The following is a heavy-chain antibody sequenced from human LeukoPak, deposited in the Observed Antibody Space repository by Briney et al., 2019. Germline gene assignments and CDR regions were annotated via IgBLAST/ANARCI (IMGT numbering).Heavy chain of an antibody. CDR1: GFTFSSYA. J-gene: IGHJ4*02. CDR3: ARGISSGYCLTKRIPFDY. CDR2: ISYDGSNK. V-gene: IGHV3-30*04. D-gene: IGHD3-22*01. Sequence: GGSLRLSCAASGFTFSSYAMHWVRQAPGKGLEWVAVISYDGSNKYYADSVKGRFTISRDNSKNTLYLQMNSLRAEDTAVYYCARGISSGYCLTKRIPFDYWGQGTLVTVSS.